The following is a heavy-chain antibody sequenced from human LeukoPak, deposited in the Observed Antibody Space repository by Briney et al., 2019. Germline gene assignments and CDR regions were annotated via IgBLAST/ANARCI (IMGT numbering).Heavy chain of an antibody. J-gene: IGHJ1*01. CDR2: IYYSGST. D-gene: IGHD1-14*01. Sequence: SETLSLTCTVSGGSISSYYWSWIRQPPGKGLEWIGYIYYSGSTNYNPSLKSRVTISVDTSKNQFSLKLTSVTAADTAVYYCARDHGTWPGSFRHWGQGTLVTVSS. V-gene: IGHV4-59*01. CDR3: ARDHGTWPGSFRH. CDR1: GGSISSYY.